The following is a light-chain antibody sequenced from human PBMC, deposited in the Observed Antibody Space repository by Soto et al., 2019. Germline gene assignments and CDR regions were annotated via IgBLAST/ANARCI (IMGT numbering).Light chain of an antibody. CDR3: QQYHNFST. V-gene: IGKV1-5*01. Sequence: DIQMTQSPSTLSASVGDRVTITCRASQSISGWLAWYQQKPGKDPKLLIYDASSLESGVPSKFSGSGFGTEFTLTISSPQPDDFATYYCQQYHNFSTFGQGTKVDI. CDR1: QSISGW. J-gene: IGKJ1*01. CDR2: DAS.